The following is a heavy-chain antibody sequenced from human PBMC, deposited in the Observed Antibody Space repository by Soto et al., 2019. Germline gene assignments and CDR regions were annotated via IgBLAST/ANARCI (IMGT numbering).Heavy chain of an antibody. CDR2: MNPNSGNT. J-gene: IGHJ4*02. CDR3: ARGPHCSGGSCYGYYFDY. CDR1: GYTFTSYD. D-gene: IGHD2-15*01. Sequence: QVQLVQSGAEVKKPGASVKVSCKASGYTFTSYDINWVRQATGQRLEWMGWMNPNSGNTGYAQKFQGRVTMTRNTSISTAYMELSSLRSEDTAVYYCARGPHCSGGSCYGYYFDYWGQGTLVTVSS. V-gene: IGHV1-8*01.